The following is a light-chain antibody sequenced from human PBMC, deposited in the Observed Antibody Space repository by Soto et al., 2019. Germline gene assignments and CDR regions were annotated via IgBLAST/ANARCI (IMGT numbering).Light chain of an antibody. CDR1: QGISSA. J-gene: IGKJ1*01. CDR3: HPYNLYLRT. CDR2: DPF. V-gene: IGKV1-13*02. Sequence: AIQLTQSPSSLSASVGDRVTITCRASQGISSALAWYQQKPGKAPRLLIYDPFNLESGVPSRFSGSGSGTEFTLTISSLQPDDFATYYCHPYNLYLRTFGQGTKVDIK.